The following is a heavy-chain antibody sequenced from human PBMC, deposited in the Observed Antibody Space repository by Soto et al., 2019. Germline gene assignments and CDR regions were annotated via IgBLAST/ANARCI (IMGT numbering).Heavy chain of an antibody. J-gene: IGHJ4*02. V-gene: IGHV1-69*01. CDR2: IIPIFGTA. CDR3: ARGVLLWFGDLMGFDY. D-gene: IGHD3-10*01. Sequence: QVQLVQSGAEVKKPGSSVKVSCKASGGTFSSYAISWVRQAPGQGLEWMGGIIPIFGTANYAQKFQGRVTITADESTSTAYMELSSLRSDDTAVYYCARGVLLWFGDLMGFDYWGQGTLVTVSS. CDR1: GGTFSSYA.